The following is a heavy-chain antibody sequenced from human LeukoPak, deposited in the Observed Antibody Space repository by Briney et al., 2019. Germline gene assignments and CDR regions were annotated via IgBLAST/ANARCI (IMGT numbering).Heavy chain of an antibody. J-gene: IGHJ6*03. V-gene: IGHV1-8*01. Sequence: ASVKVSCKASGYTFTSYDINWVRQATGQGLEWMGWMNPNSGNTGYAQKFQGRVTMTRNTSISTAYMELSSLRSEDTAVYYCARGRRGVGRHYYYYMDVWGKGTTVTVSS. CDR2: MNPNSGNT. D-gene: IGHD3-10*01. CDR1: GYTFTSYD. CDR3: ARGRRGVGRHYYYYMDV.